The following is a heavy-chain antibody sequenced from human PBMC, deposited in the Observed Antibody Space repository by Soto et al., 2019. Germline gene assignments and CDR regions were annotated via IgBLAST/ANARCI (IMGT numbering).Heavy chain of an antibody. J-gene: IGHJ5*02. D-gene: IGHD1-1*01. CDR3: ARASAGNWNQLDP. CDR1: GFTFSNHA. CDR2: PCHGGSKK. V-gene: IGHV3-33*01. Sequence: GGSLRLSCAASGFTFSNHAMHGVRQAPGKGLEWVAIPCHGGSKKYYVDSVKGRFIASKDNSSNTHYLQMNSVRAEDTAVYYSARASAGNWNQLDPWGQGTLVTVSS.